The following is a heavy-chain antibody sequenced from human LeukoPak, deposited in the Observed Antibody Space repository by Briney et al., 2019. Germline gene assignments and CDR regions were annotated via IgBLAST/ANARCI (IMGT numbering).Heavy chain of an antibody. J-gene: IGHJ3*02. CDR2: ISAYNGNT. Sequence: ASVKVSCKASGYTFTSYGISWVRQAPGQGLEWMGWISAYNGNTNYAQKLQGRVTMTTNTSTSTAYMELRSLRSDDTAVYYCARQISGSRADAFDIWGQGTMVTVSS. CDR1: GYTFTSYG. V-gene: IGHV1-18*01. D-gene: IGHD1-26*01. CDR3: ARQISGSRADAFDI.